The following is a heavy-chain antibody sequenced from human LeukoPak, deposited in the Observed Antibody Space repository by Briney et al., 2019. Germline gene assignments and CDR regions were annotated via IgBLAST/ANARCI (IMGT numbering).Heavy chain of an antibody. J-gene: IGHJ3*02. Sequence: GGSLRLSCAASGFNFSTYPMNWVRQAPGKGLEWVSLISWDGGRTYYADSVKGRFTISRDNSKKSLYLQMNSLRTEDTALYYCGKAVPGSAGGAFDIWGQGTMVTVSS. CDR2: ISWDGGRT. V-gene: IGHV3-43*01. CDR1: GFNFSTYP. CDR3: GKAVPGSAGGAFDI. D-gene: IGHD6-19*01.